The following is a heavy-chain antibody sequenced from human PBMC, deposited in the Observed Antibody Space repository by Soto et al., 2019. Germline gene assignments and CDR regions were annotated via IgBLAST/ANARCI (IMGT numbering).Heavy chain of an antibody. V-gene: IGHV3-11*01. CDR2: MTNSGGTI. J-gene: IGHJ4*02. Sequence: VQLVESGGGLVKPGGSLRLSCAASGFTFSDYYMSWIRQAPGKGLEWVSYMTNSGGTIYYADSVKGRFTISRENAKSSLYLQMNSLRAEDTAVYYCARAGGYWNPRGVDYWGQGTLVTVSS. CDR1: GFTFSDYY. D-gene: IGHD1-1*01. CDR3: ARAGGYWNPRGVDY.